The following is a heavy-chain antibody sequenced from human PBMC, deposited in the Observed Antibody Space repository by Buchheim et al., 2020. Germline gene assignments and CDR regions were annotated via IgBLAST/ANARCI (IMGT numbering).Heavy chain of an antibody. CDR2: ISYDGSNK. CDR3: AKDLKQMVLDGMDV. V-gene: IGHV3-30*18. Sequence: QVQLVESGGGLVQPGRSLRLSCAASGFTFSSYGMHWVRQAPGKGLEWVAVISYDGSNKYYADSVKGRFTISRDNSKNTLYLHMNSLRDEDTAVYYCAKDLKQMVLDGMDVWGQGTT. D-gene: IGHD6-13*01. CDR1: GFTFSSYG. J-gene: IGHJ6*02.